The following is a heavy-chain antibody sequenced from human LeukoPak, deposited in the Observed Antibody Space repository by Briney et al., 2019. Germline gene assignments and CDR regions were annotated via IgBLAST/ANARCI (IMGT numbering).Heavy chain of an antibody. CDR1: GFTFNTYA. Sequence: GGSLRLSCAASGFTFNTYAVHWVRQAPGKGLEWVALISFDGSYKYYADSLQGRFTISRDNSKNTLYLQMRSLRAEDTAMYYCAREYSSLWGRIAPWGQGTLVTVSS. CDR3: AREYSSLWGRIAP. V-gene: IGHV3-30*04. D-gene: IGHD6-19*01. CDR2: ISFDGSYK. J-gene: IGHJ5*02.